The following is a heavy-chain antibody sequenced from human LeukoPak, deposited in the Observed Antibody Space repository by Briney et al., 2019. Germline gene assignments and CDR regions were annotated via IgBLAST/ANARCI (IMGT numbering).Heavy chain of an antibody. CDR1: GGSISSSSYY. CDR2: IYYSGST. V-gene: IGHV4-39*01. D-gene: IGHD5-12*01. J-gene: IGHJ3*02. Sequence: SETLSLTCTVSGGSISSSSYYWGWIRQPPGKGLEWIGSIYYSGSTYYNPSLKSRVTISVDTSKNQFSLKLSSVTAADTAVYYCARPLRNDAFDIWGQGTMVTVSS. CDR3: ARPLRNDAFDI.